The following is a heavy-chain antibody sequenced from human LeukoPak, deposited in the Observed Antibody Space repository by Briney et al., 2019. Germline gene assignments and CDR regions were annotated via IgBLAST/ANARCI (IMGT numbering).Heavy chain of an antibody. CDR2: INDRGQT. J-gene: IGHJ4*02. V-gene: IGHV4-34*01. CDR1: GGSFSGYH. Sequence: PSETLSLTCAVHGGSFSGYHWNWIRQSPGKGLEWIGEINDRGQTNYNPSLESRVTISVDTSKKQFSLKLNSVTAADTAVYYCARDPTTVVTTPYYFDFWGQGTMFTVSS. D-gene: IGHD4-23*01. CDR3: ARDPTTVVTTPYYFDF.